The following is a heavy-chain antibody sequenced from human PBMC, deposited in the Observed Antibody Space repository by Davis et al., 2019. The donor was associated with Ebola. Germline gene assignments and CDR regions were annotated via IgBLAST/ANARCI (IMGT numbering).Heavy chain of an antibody. CDR2: ISPDGSDK. CDR1: GFTFSSYG. CDR3: VKTRSNWWNDALEI. Sequence: GESLKISCAASGFTFSSYGMHWVRQAPGEGLEWVAVISPDGSDKNYADSGKGRFTISRDNSKNTLDLQMNSLRPEDTAVYYCVKTRSNWWNDALEIWGRGTMVIVSS. J-gene: IGHJ3*02. D-gene: IGHD2-8*02. V-gene: IGHV3-30*18.